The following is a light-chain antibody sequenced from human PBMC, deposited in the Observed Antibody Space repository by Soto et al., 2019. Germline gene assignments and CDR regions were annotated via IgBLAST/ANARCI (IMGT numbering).Light chain of an antibody. CDR2: DAS. CDR1: QSVSSY. Sequence: VLTQSPDTLSLSPGERATLSCRASQSVSSYLAWYQQKPGQAPRLLIYDASNRATGIPARFSGSGSGTDFTLTISSLEPEDFAVYYCQQRSNWPPITFGQGTRLE. CDR3: QQRSNWPPIT. V-gene: IGKV3-11*01. J-gene: IGKJ5*01.